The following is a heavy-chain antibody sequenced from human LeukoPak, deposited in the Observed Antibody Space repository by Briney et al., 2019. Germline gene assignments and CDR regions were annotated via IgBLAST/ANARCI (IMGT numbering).Heavy chain of an antibody. CDR1: GFTFSSYW. J-gene: IGHJ4*02. V-gene: IGHV3-7*03. D-gene: IGHD3-3*01. CDR3: TTDPQRGYYFDY. Sequence: PGGSLRLSCAASGFTFSSYWMSWVRQAPGKGLEWVANIKQDGSEKYYVDSVKGRFTISRDNAKNSLYLQMNSLKTEDTGVYYCTTDPQRGYYFDYWGQGTLVTVSS. CDR2: IKQDGSEK.